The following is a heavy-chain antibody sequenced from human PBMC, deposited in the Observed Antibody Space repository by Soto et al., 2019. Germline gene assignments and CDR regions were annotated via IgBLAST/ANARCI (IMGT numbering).Heavy chain of an antibody. CDR2: ISGGGTGP. V-gene: IGHV3-23*01. J-gene: IGHJ4*02. CDR3: AKMEGMDPWAYSFDY. CDR1: GFTFSDFA. D-gene: IGHD2-8*01. Sequence: EVQVLESGGGLVQPGGSLRLSCAATGFTFSDFAMSWVRQAPGKGLEWVSRISGGGTGPHYADSVKGRVTISRDNSKNTLYLQMNGPRAEDTAVYYCAKMEGMDPWAYSFDYWGQGTLVTVSS.